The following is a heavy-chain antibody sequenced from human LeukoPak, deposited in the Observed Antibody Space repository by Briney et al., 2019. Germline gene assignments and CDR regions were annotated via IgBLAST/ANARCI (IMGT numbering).Heavy chain of an antibody. J-gene: IGHJ3*02. V-gene: IGHV3-30*03. CDR3: ARDAGTVVTGEAFDI. D-gene: IGHD4-23*01. Sequence: GGSLRLSCAASGFTFSSYGMHWVRQAPGKGLEWGAVISYDGSNKYYADSVKGRFTISRDNSKNSLYLQMNSLRAEDTAVYYCARDAGTVVTGEAFDIWGQGTMVTVSS. CDR1: GFTFSSYG. CDR2: ISYDGSNK.